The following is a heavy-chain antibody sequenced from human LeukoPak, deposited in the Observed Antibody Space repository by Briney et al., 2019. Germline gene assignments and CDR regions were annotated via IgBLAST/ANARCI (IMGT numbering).Heavy chain of an antibody. CDR2: IIPILGIA. D-gene: IGHD3-3*01. J-gene: IGHJ4*02. CDR3: ARDTPSTYDFWSGYYTHFDY. CDR1: GGTFSSYA. Sequence: SVKVSCRASGGTFSSYAISWVRQAPGQGLEWMGRIIPILGIANYAQKFQGRVTITADKSTSTAYMELSSLRSEDTAVYYCARDTPSTYDFWSGYYTHFDYWGQGTLVTVSS. V-gene: IGHV1-69*04.